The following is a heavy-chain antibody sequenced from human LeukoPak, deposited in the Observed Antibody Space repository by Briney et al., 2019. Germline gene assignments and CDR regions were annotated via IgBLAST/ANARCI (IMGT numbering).Heavy chain of an antibody. Sequence: PSETLSLTCTVSGGSISSYYWSWIRQPAGKGLEWIGRIYSSGSNNYNPSLKSRVTMSLDTSKNQFSLKLSSVTAADTAVYYCASNEYSSWAGLRYWGQGTLVTVSS. CDR3: ASNEYSSWAGLRY. CDR1: GGSISSYY. V-gene: IGHV4-4*07. J-gene: IGHJ4*02. D-gene: IGHD6-6*01. CDR2: IYSSGSN.